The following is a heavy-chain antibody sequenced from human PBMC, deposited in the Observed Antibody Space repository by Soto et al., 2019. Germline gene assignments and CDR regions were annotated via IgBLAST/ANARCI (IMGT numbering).Heavy chain of an antibody. J-gene: IGHJ4*02. CDR3: AKDRKSSTWAPFDY. D-gene: IGHD6-13*01. Sequence: GGSLRLSCVGSGFTLTAYAMNWVRQPPGKGLEWVSVISGSGDTTYYADSVKGRFTISRDSSKNTLSLQMNSLRAEDTAKYYCAKDRKSSTWAPFDYWGQGSLVTVSS. CDR2: ISGSGDTT. V-gene: IGHV3-23*01. CDR1: GFTLTAYA.